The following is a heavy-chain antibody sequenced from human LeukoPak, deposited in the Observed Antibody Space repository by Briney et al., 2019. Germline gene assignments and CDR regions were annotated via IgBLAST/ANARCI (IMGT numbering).Heavy chain of an antibody. V-gene: IGHV3-23*01. D-gene: IGHD1-26*01. CDR1: GVTFSSDA. Sequence: GGSLRLSSAASGVTFSSDAMNCVRYAPGTWQGSVSTISGSGGRTFSGDSVKGRFTISRDNSKNTLYLQMNSLRAEVTAVYYCARGGSYLSAFDIWGQGTMVTVSS. CDR2: ISGSGGRT. J-gene: IGHJ3*02. CDR3: ARGGSYLSAFDI.